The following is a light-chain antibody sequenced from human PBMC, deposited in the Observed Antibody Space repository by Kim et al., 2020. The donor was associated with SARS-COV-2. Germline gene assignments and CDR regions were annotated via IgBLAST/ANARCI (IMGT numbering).Light chain of an antibody. V-gene: IGKV3-20*01. Sequence: LSPGERAPLSCRASQSVNGNYLTWYQQRPAQAPRLLIYGASTRATGIPDRFSGSGHGTDFTLTISRLEPEDFAVYYCQQYGSPPLTFGGGTKLEI. J-gene: IGKJ4*01. CDR2: GAS. CDR3: QQYGSPPLT. CDR1: QSVNGNY.